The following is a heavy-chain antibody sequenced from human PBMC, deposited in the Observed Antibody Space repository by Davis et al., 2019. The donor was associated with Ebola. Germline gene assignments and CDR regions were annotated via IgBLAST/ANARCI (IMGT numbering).Heavy chain of an antibody. Sequence: PSETLSLTCTVSGGSLSSGAYYWSWIRQHPGKGLEWIGYINYRGSTSYNPSLKSRLTISVDTSKNQFSLRLASVTAADTAVYYCARDQQFDPWGQGTLVTVSS. D-gene: IGHD1/OR15-1a*01. J-gene: IGHJ5*02. CDR3: ARDQQFDP. CDR2: INYRGST. V-gene: IGHV4-31*03. CDR1: GGSLSSGAYY.